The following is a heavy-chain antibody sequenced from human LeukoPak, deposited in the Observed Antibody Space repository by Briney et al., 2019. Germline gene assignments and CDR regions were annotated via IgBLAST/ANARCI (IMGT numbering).Heavy chain of an antibody. CDR3: ARDPPAVKSGTYG. Sequence: GGSLRLSCAXSGVTVGNNYMIWVRQAPGKGLEWVSRIYSGGATYYADSVKGRFTISRDSSKNTLFLQMNSLRAEDTAVYYCARDPPAVKSGTYGWGQGTLVTVSS. CDR2: IYSGGAT. V-gene: IGHV3-66*01. CDR1: GVTVGNNY. D-gene: IGHD4-11*01. J-gene: IGHJ4*02.